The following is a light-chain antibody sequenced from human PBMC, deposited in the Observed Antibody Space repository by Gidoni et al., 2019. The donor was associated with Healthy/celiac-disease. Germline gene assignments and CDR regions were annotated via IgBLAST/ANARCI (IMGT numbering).Light chain of an antibody. CDR3: QQYYSYPYT. CDR1: QGISSY. V-gene: IGKV1-8*01. J-gene: IGKJ2*01. Sequence: AIRMTQSPSSFSASTGDRVTITCRASQGISSYLAWYQQKPGKAPKLLIDAASTLQSGVPSRFSGSGSGTDFTLTISCLQSEDFATYYFQQYYSYPYTFGQGTKLEIK. CDR2: AAS.